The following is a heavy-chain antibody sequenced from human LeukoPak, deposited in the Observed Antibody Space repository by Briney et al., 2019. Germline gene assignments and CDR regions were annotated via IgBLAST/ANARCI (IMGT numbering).Heavy chain of an antibody. Sequence: SETLSLTCTVSGGSISSYYWSWIRQPPGKGLEWIGEINHSGSTNYNPSLKSRVTISVDTSKNQFSLKLSSVTAADTAVYYCATSSSWFSTFDYWGQGTLVTVSS. V-gene: IGHV4-34*01. CDR2: INHSGST. D-gene: IGHD6-13*01. CDR3: ATSSSWFSTFDY. J-gene: IGHJ4*02. CDR1: GGSISSYY.